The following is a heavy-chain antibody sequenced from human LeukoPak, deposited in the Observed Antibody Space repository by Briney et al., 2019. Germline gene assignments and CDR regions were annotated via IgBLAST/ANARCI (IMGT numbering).Heavy chain of an antibody. CDR1: GFTFSSYW. Sequence: GGSLRLSCAASGFTFSSYWMSWVRQAPGKGLEWVANIKQDGSEKYYVDSVKGRFTISRDNAKNSLYLQMNSLRAEDTAVYYCARADYDFWSGYYRFFDYWGQGTLVTVSS. CDR2: IKQDGSEK. CDR3: ARADYDFWSGYYRFFDY. V-gene: IGHV3-7*01. J-gene: IGHJ4*02. D-gene: IGHD3-3*01.